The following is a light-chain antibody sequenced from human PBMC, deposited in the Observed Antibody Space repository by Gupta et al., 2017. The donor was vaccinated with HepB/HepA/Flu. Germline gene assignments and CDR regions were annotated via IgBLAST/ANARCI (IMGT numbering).Light chain of an antibody. CDR3: QQYNSYRT. CDR1: QRISGW. Sequence: DIQMIQSPSTLSANVGDRVTITCRASQRISGWLAWYQQKPGKAPNLLIYKSSSLESGVPSRFSGSGSGTEFTLTISRLQPDDLATYYCQQYNSYRTFGQGTKVEIK. V-gene: IGKV1-5*03. CDR2: KSS. J-gene: IGKJ1*01.